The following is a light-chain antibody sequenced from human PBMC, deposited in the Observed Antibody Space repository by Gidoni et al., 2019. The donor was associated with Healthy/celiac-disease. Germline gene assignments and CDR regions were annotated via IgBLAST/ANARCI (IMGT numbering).Light chain of an antibody. CDR1: SSDVGGYNY. J-gene: IGLJ3*02. CDR3: CSDAGSYEKV. Sequence: QSALTQPRSVSGSPGQSVTISCTGTSSDVGGYNYVSWYQQHPGKAPKLMIYDVSKRPSGVPDRFSGSKSGNTASLTISGLQTEDEADYCCCSDAGSYEKVFGGGTKLTVL. CDR2: DVS. V-gene: IGLV2-11*01.